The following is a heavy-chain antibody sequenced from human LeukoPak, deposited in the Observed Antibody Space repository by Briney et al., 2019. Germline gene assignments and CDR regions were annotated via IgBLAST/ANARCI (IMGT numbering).Heavy chain of an antibody. V-gene: IGHV3-11*04. D-gene: IGHD2-15*01. Sequence: GGSLRLSCAASGFTFSDYYMSWIRQAPGKGLEWVSYISSSGSTIYYADSVKGRFTISRDNAKNSLYLQMNSLRAEDKAVYYCGRVGGPHYYYMDVWGKGTTVTVSS. CDR2: ISSSGSTI. CDR1: GFTFSDYY. J-gene: IGHJ6*03. CDR3: GRVGGPHYYYMDV.